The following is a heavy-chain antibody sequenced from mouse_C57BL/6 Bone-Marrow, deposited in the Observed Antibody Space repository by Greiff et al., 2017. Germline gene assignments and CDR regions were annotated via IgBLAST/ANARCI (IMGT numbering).Heavy chain of an antibody. CDR2: IDPETGDT. Sequence: VQLQQSGAELVRPGASVKLSCTASGFNIKDDYMHWVKPRPEQGLEWIGWIDPETGDTEYASKFQGKATITADTSSNTAYLQLSSLTSEDTAVYYCTPLLYSYWGQGTTLTVSS. V-gene: IGHV14-4*01. J-gene: IGHJ2*01. D-gene: IGHD1-1*01. CDR3: TPLLYSY. CDR1: GFNIKDDY.